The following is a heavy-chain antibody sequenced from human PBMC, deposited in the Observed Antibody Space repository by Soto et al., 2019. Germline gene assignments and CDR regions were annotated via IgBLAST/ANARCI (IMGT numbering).Heavy chain of an antibody. V-gene: IGHV1-18*01. CDR2: ISAQTGNT. Sequence: QLVESGPEVKKPGASVKVSCKASHYTFTSYAVSWVRQAPGQGLEWMGWISAQTGNTDYAQKFLGRVTLTTDTSTSTAFMELRSLQSDDTATYYCARDPHFQTSDRVDYWGQGTLVTVSS. D-gene: IGHD3-3*02. CDR3: ARDPHFQTSDRVDY. CDR1: HYTFTSYA. J-gene: IGHJ4*02.